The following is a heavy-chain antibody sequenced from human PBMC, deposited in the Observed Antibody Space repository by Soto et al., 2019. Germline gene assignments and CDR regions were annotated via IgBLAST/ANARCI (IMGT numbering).Heavy chain of an antibody. CDR2: INHSGST. V-gene: IGHV4-34*01. D-gene: IGHD2-2*01. Sequence: PSETLSLTCAVYGGSFSGYYWSWIRQPPGKGLEWIGEINHSGSTNYNPSLKSRVTISVDTSKNQFSLKLSSVTAADTAVYYCARGGIVVVPAAMRNLGYWGQGTLVTVSS. CDR1: GGSFSGYY. CDR3: ARGGIVVVPAAMRNLGY. J-gene: IGHJ4*02.